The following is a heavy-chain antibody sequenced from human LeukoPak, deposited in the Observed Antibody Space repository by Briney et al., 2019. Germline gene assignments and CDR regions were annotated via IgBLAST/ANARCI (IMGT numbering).Heavy chain of an antibody. CDR3: AREAYYDILTGYSPHYFDY. Sequence: SETLSLTCTVSGGSISSYYWSWIRQPPGKGLEWIGYIYYSGSTNYNPSLKSRVTISVDTSKNQFSLKLSSVTAADTAVYYCAREAYYDILTGYSPHYFDYWGQGTLVTVSS. V-gene: IGHV4-59*12. CDR2: IYYSGST. D-gene: IGHD3-9*01. J-gene: IGHJ4*02. CDR1: GGSISSYY.